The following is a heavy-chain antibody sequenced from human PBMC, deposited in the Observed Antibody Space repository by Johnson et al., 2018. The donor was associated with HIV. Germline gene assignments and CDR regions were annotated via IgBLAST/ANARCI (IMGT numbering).Heavy chain of an antibody. J-gene: IGHJ3*02. V-gene: IGHV3-20*01. CDR2: INGNGGST. D-gene: IGHD5-18*01. CDR3: VSSEGARYSYGYPDSQGYAFDI. CDR1: RFTFEDHD. Sequence: VQLVESGGGLIQPGGSLRLSCEASRFTFEDHDMSWVRQVPGKGLEWVSGINGNGGSTGYADSVKGRFIIYRDNAKKSLYLQMNSLRAEDTALYHCVSSEGARYSYGYPDSQGYAFDIWGQGTMVTVSS.